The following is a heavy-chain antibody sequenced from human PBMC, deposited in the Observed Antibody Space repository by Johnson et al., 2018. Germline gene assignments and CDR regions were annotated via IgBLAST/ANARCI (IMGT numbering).Heavy chain of an antibody. J-gene: IGHJ3*02. D-gene: IGHD5-12*01. Sequence: EVQLVETGGGLVQPGRSLRLSCKASGFTFGDYAMSWFRQAPGKGLEWVGFIRNKAYGGATEYATPVKGKFTISRDDSKNIAYLHMNSLKTVETAVYYGARRERRYDYLDAFDIWGQGTMVTVSS. CDR1: GFTFGDYA. CDR3: ARRERRYDYLDAFDI. V-gene: IGHV3-49*03. CDR2: IRNKAYGGAT.